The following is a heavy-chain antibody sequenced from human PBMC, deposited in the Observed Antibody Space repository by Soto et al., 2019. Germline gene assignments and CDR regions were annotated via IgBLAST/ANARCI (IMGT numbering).Heavy chain of an antibody. CDR1: GGSISSGDYY. D-gene: IGHD1-26*01. V-gene: IGHV4-30-4*01. CDR3: ARGGRNSGSYYRPVYYYYGMDV. Sequence: SETLSLTCTVSGGSISSGDYYWSWIRQPPGKGLEWIGYIYYSGSTYYTPSLKSRVTISLDTSKNQFSLKLSSVTAADTAVYYCARGGRNSGSYYRPVYYYYGMDVWGQGTTVTVSS. CDR2: IYYSGST. J-gene: IGHJ6*02.